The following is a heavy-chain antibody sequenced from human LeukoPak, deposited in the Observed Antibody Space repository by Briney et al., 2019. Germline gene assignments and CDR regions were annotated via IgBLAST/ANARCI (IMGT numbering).Heavy chain of an antibody. Sequence: GGSLRLSCAASGLTFSSYAMHWVRQAPGKGLEWVAVISYDGSNKYYADSVKGRFTISRDNSKNTLYLQMNSLRAEDTAVYYCARDSSEGVYYFDYWGQGTLVTVSS. CDR1: GLTFSSYA. D-gene: IGHD2-8*01. CDR3: ARDSSEGVYYFDY. J-gene: IGHJ4*02. CDR2: ISYDGSNK. V-gene: IGHV3-30-3*01.